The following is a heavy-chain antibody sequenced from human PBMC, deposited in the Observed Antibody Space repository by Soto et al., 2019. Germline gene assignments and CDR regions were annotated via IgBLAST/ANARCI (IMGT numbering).Heavy chain of an antibody. CDR1: GFSLSTSRVG. CDR2: IYWDDAK. Sequence: QITLKASGPTLVKPTQTLTLTCTLSGFSLSTSRVGVGWIRQPPRKALEWLALIYWDDAKRYSPSLKSRVTITKDTSKNQVVLTMTNIVPVDTATYYCAHVYGGYANFDYWGQGTLVTVSS. V-gene: IGHV2-5*02. D-gene: IGHD5-12*01. J-gene: IGHJ4*02. CDR3: AHVYGGYANFDY.